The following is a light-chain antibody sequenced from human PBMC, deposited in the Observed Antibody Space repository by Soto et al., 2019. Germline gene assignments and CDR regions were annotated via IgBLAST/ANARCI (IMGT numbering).Light chain of an antibody. J-gene: IGKJ4*01. Sequence: DIQLTQSPSSLSASVGDRVTITCRASESVTIWLAWYQQKPGKAPRLLIYDASTLEGGVPSRFSASGSGTEFTLTISSLQPDDFANYYCQQASSFPFTFGGGTEV. CDR3: QQASSFPFT. V-gene: IGKV1-5*01. CDR1: ESVTIW. CDR2: DAS.